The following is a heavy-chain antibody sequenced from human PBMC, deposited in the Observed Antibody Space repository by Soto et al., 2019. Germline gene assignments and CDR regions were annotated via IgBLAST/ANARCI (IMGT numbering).Heavy chain of an antibody. D-gene: IGHD1-26*01. V-gene: IGHV3-23*01. CDR2: ISDGGDRI. CDR3: VTLALGKFDY. J-gene: IGHJ4*02. Sequence: EVQLLESGGGLVQPGGSLRLSCAASGFTFSSNPMSWVRQAPGKGLEWVSAISDGGDRIYYVDSVKGRFTISRDNSKNKLYLQMDSLRAEDTAVYYCVTLALGKFDYWGQGILVIVSS. CDR1: GFTFSSNP.